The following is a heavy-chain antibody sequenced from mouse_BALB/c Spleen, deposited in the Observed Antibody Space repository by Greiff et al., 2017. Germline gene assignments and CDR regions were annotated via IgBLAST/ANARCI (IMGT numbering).Heavy chain of an antibody. CDR1: GYTFTSYW. J-gene: IGHJ4*01. CDR2: IYPSDSYT. Sequence: QVQLQQPGAELVRPGASVKLSCKASGYTFTSYWINWVKQRPGQGLEWIGNIYPSDSYTNYNQKFKDKATLTVDKSSSTAYMQLSSPTSEDSAVYYCTITTVVADYAMDYWGQGTSVTVSS. CDR3: TITTVVADYAMDY. D-gene: IGHD1-1*01. V-gene: IGHV1-69*02.